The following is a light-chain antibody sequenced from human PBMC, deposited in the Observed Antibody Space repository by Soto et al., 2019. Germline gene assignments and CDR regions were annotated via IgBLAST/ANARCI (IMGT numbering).Light chain of an antibody. J-gene: IGKJ2*01. V-gene: IGKV3-20*01. Sequence: EIVLTQSPGTLSLSPGERATLSCRASQSVSSSYLAWYQQKPGQAPRLLIYGASNRDTGIPDRFSGSGAGTDVTLTISRLEPEDYAVYYCQQYGSSPPYTFGQGTKLEIK. CDR3: QQYGSSPPYT. CDR1: QSVSSSY. CDR2: GAS.